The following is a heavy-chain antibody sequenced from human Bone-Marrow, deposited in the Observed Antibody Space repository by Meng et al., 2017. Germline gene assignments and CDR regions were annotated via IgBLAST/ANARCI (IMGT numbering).Heavy chain of an antibody. D-gene: IGHD3-3*01. V-gene: IGHV3-21*01. Sequence: GESLKISCVASGFTFSSYSMNWVRQAPGKGLEWVSSISSSSSYIYYADSVKGRFTISRDNAKNSLYLQMNSLRAEDTAVYYCANDLDSLWGGYGMDVWGQGTTVTVS. CDR2: ISSSSSYI. CDR3: ANDLDSLWGGYGMDV. CDR1: GFTFSSYS. J-gene: IGHJ6*02.